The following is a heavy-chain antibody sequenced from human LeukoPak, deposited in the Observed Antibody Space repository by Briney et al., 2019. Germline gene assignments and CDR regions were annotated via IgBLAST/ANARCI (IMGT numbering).Heavy chain of an antibody. CDR2: INPSGGST. J-gene: IGHJ5*02. V-gene: IGHV1-46*01. CDR1: GYTFTSYY. Sequence: EASVKVSCKASGYTFTSYYMHWVRQAPGQGLEWMGLINPSGGSTSYAQKLQGRVTMTTDTSTSTAYMELRSLRSDDTAVYYCYCSSTSCHNPDNWFDPWGQGTLVTVSS. D-gene: IGHD2-2*01. CDR3: YCSSTSCHNPDNWFDP.